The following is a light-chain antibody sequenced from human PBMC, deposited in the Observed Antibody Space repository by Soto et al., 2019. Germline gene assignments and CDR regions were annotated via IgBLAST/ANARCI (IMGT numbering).Light chain of an antibody. V-gene: IGKV1-5*03. Sequence: DIQMTQSPSTLSSSVGYRVTMTCLASQTISSWLAWYHQEPGKAPKLLIYKASTLKSGVPSRFSGSGSGTEFTLTISSLQPDDFATYYCQHYNSYSEAFGQGTKVDIK. J-gene: IGKJ1*01. CDR3: QHYNSYSEA. CDR2: KAS. CDR1: QTISSW.